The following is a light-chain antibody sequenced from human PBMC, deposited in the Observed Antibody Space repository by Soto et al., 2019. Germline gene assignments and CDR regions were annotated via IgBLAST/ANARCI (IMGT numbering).Light chain of an antibody. Sequence: EIVLTQSPGTLSLSPGERATLSCRASQTVTSTFLAWYQQKPGQAPRLLIYGASRRATDIPDRFSGSGSGTDFTLTITRLEPEDFAVYYCHQYDSSRTFGQGTKVEMK. CDR2: GAS. V-gene: IGKV3-20*01. J-gene: IGKJ1*01. CDR3: HQYDSSRT. CDR1: QTVTSTF.